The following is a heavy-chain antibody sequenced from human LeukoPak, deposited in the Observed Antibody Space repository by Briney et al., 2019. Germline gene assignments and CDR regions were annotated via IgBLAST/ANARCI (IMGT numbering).Heavy chain of an antibody. D-gene: IGHD6-13*01. J-gene: IGHJ4*02. Sequence: GGSLRLLRAASGFTVRSNYMSWVRQAPGRGLVSLLVIYASGSTYYADSVKGRSTISRDNSKNTLSLQMNTLRAEDTAVYYRASRIAAAGTDYWGQGTLVTVSS. CDR3: ASRIAAAGTDY. CDR2: IYASGST. CDR1: GFTVRSNY. V-gene: IGHV3-66*02.